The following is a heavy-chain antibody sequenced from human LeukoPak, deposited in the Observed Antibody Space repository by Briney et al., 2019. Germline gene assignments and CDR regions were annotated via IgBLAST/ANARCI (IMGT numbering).Heavy chain of an antibody. V-gene: IGHV3-30*18. CDR1: GFIFNTYG. D-gene: IGHD3-10*01. CDR2: VSYDGNSK. Sequence: QPGTSLRLSCAASGFIFNTYGVHWVRLAPGKGLEWVAVVSYDGNSKYYADSVKGRFTVSRDNSKNTLYLQMSSLTAEDTAVYYCVKDGNARPGGTFDYWGQGTLVTISS. CDR3: VKDGNARPGGTFDY. J-gene: IGHJ4*02.